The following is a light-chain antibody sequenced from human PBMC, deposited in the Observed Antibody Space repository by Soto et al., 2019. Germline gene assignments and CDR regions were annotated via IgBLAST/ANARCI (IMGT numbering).Light chain of an antibody. Sequence: QAVVTQPPSVSEAPGQRVTISCTGSSSNIGAGYEAHWYQQVPGTAPKLLIYENNNRPSGFPDRFSGSKSGTSASLAITWLQDEDEAEYYCQSYVSSLSVYVFGTGTKLTVL. CDR3: QSYVSSLSVYV. V-gene: IGLV1-40*01. CDR1: SSNIGAGYE. J-gene: IGLJ1*01. CDR2: ENN.